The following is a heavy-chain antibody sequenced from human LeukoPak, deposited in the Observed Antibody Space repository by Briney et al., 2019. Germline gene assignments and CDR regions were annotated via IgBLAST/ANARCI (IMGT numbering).Heavy chain of an antibody. J-gene: IGHJ6*03. CDR1: GFTFSSYS. CDR3: ARVDYDSSGYYYNYYYYYMDV. Sequence: GGSLRLSCAASGFTFSSYSMNWVRQAPGKGLEWVSSISSSSSYIYYADSVKGRFTISRDNAKNSLYLHMNSLRAEDTAVYYCARVDYDSSGYYYNYYYYYMDVWGKGTTVTVSS. V-gene: IGHV3-21*01. CDR2: ISSSSSYI. D-gene: IGHD3-22*01.